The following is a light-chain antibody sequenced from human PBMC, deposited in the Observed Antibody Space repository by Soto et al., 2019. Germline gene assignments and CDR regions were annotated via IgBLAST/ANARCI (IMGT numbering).Light chain of an antibody. CDR2: AAT. CDR3: QQSFTTPPT. J-gene: IGKJ2*01. V-gene: IGKV1-39*01. Sequence: DIQMTQSPSSLSASVGDRVPITCRASQSISTYLNWYQHKPGRAPQLLIYAATSLQSGVPSRFSGSGSGTDFTLTNSSLPPEDFAPYDWQQSFTTPPTFGQGTKLEIK. CDR1: QSISTY.